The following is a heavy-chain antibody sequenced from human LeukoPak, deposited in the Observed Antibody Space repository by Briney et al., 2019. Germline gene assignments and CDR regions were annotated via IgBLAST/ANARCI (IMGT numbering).Heavy chain of an antibody. Sequence: SETLSLTCTVSGGSITSRNYYWGWIRQPPGKGLEWIGSIFYSGSIYYNRSLKTRLTMSVDTSRNQFSLKLTSVTAADTAVYYCATLLLYSYHMDVWGKGTTVTVSS. V-gene: IGHV4-39*01. D-gene: IGHD3-22*01. CDR3: ATLLLYSYHMDV. CDR1: GGSITSRNYY. CDR2: IFYSGSI. J-gene: IGHJ6*03.